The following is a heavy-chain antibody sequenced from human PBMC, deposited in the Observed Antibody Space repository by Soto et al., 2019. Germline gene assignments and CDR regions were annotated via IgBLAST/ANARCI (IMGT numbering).Heavy chain of an antibody. Sequence: SQTLSLTCAISGDSVSSNTASWNWIRQSPSRGLEWLGRTYFRSKWYNDYAVSVKSRIIINPDTSNDQFSLQLNSVTPEDTAVYFCAKGDNLGPKTGYAFDPWGQGIMVTVSS. J-gene: IGHJ5*02. CDR3: AKGDNLGPKTGYAFDP. V-gene: IGHV6-1*01. CDR1: GDSVSSNTAS. CDR2: TYFRSKWYN. D-gene: IGHD5-12*01.